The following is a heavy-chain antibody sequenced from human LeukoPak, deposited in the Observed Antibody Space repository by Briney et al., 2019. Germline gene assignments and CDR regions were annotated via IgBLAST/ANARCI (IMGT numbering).Heavy chain of an antibody. J-gene: IGHJ6*02. CDR1: SGSISSYY. CDR3: ARQKSPIYGMDV. V-gene: IGHV4-59*08. Sequence: SETLSLTCTVSSGSISSYYWSWIRQPPGEGLEWIGYIYNSGSTNYNPTLKSRVSISVDTSKNQFSLKVRSVTAADTAVYYCARQKSPIYGMDVWGQGTMVTVSS. CDR2: IYNSGST.